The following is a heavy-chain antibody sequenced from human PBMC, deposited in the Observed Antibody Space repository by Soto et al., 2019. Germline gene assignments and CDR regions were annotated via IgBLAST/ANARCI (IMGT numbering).Heavy chain of an antibody. Sequence: QVQLVQSGAEVKKPGSSVNVSCKASGGTFSSYAISWVRQAPGQGLEWMGGIIPIFGTASYVRKIQARVTFTAGESTSSAYMELSRLRSDDTTVYYCESAIANWAYYYYGMDVWGQGTTVTDSS. CDR3: ESAIANWAYYYYGMDV. D-gene: IGHD6-13*01. V-gene: IGHV1-69*01. CDR2: IIPIFGTA. CDR1: GGTFSSYA. J-gene: IGHJ6*02.